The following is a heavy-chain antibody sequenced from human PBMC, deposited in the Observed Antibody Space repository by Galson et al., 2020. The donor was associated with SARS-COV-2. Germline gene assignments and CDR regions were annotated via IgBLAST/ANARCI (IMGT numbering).Heavy chain of an antibody. D-gene: IGHD6-19*01. CDR1: GGSISSSSYY. Sequence: SQTLSLTCTVSGGSISSSSYYWGWIRQPPGKGLEWIGSIYYSGSTYYNPSLKSRVTISVDTSKNQFSLKLSSVTAADTAVYYCARTSSGWYFPEEGAWNYYSGMDVWGQGTTVTVSS. V-gene: IGHV4-39*01. CDR3: ARTSSGWYFPEEGAWNYYSGMDV. CDR2: IYYSGST. J-gene: IGHJ6*02.